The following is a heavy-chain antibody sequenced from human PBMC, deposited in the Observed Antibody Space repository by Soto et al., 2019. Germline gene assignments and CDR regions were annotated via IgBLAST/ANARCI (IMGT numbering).Heavy chain of an antibody. J-gene: IGHJ4*02. D-gene: IGHD6-13*01. CDR3: ARGVAAAHFDY. CDR2: IYYSGST. Sequence: QVQLQESGPGLVKPSQTLSLTCTVSGGSISSGGYYWSWIRQHTGKGLEWIGYIYYSGSTYYNPSLKSRITISVDTSKNQFSLKLTSVTAADTAVYYCARGVAAAHFDYWGQGTLVTVSS. V-gene: IGHV4-31*03. CDR1: GGSISSGGYY.